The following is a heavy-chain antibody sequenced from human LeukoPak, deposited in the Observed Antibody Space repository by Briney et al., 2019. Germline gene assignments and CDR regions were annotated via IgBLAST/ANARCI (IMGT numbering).Heavy chain of an antibody. CDR3: ARRIGSGSYYTLWY. CDR1: GGSFSGYY. Sequence: SETLSLTCAVYGGSFSGYYWSWIRQPPGKGLEWIGEINHSGSTNYNPSLKSRVTISVDTSKNQFSLKLSSVTAADTAVYYCARRIGSGSYYTLWYCGQGALVTVSS. CDR2: INHSGST. V-gene: IGHV4-34*01. D-gene: IGHD3-10*01. J-gene: IGHJ4*02.